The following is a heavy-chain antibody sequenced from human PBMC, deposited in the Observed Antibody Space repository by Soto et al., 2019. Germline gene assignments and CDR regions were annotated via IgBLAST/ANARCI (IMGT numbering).Heavy chain of an antibody. CDR1: GGSISSYY. Sequence: WETLSLTCTVSGGSISSYYWSWIRQPPGKGLEWIGYIYYSGSTNYNPSLKSRVTISVDTSKNQFSLKLSCVTAADTAMYYCARHGKNYCNCHYHKCMAVWGKGTTVNISS. CDR2: IYYSGST. CDR3: ARHGKNYCNCHYHKCMAV. V-gene: IGHV4-59*08. J-gene: IGHJ6*03. D-gene: IGHD4-4*01.